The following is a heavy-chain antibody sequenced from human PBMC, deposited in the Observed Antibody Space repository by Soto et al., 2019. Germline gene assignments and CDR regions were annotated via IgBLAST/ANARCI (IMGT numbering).Heavy chain of an antibody. J-gene: IGHJ4*02. Sequence: QLHLQESGPGLVKPSQTLSLTCTVSGGSISSHSNYWSWIRQHPGKGLEWIGYISYDGRTYFNPSLQSRLSMSVDTSENQFSLKLSSLTAADTAVYFCARGNPIFDSSGLAFDYWGPGTLVTVSS. CDR1: GGSISSHSNY. V-gene: IGHV4-31*03. D-gene: IGHD3-22*01. CDR3: ARGNPIFDSSGLAFDY. CDR2: ISYDGRT.